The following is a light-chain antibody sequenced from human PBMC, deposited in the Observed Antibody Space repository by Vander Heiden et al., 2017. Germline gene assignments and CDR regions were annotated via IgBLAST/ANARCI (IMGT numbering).Light chain of an antibody. CDR3: QHRSDWPLT. V-gene: IGKV3-11*01. J-gene: IGKJ4*01. CDR1: QSVNSY. Sequence: IALTHSPATLSLSPGERATLSCRASQSVNSYIVWYQQKPGQAPRLRMDDASNRASGIPARCSGSGSGTDFTLTISSLEPEDFALYYCQHRSDWPLTFGGGTMVEIK. CDR2: DAS.